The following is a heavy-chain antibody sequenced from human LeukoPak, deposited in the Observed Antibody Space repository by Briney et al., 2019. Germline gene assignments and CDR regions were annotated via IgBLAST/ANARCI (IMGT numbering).Heavy chain of an antibody. CDR3: AKGMTTSGYYYYGMDV. V-gene: IGHV3-23*01. J-gene: IGHJ6*02. CDR1: GFTFSSYA. CDR2: ISDSGGST. D-gene: IGHD4-17*01. Sequence: GGSLRLSCAASGFTFSSYAMSWVCQAPGKGLEWVSAISDSGGSTYYADSVKGRFTISRDNSKNTLYLQMNSLRAEDTAVYYCAKGMTTSGYYYYGMDVWGQGTTVTVSS.